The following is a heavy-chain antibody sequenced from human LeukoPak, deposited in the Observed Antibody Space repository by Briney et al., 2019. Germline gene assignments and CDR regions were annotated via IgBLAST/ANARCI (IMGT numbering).Heavy chain of an antibody. CDR1: GYSISSGYY. V-gene: IGHV4-38-2*02. CDR2: IYHSGST. CDR3: AREGRVAIFGVVIQYYFDY. Sequence: SETLSLTCTVSGYSISSGYYWGWIRQPPGKGLEWIGGIYHSGSTYYNPSLKSRVTISVDTSKNQFSLKLSSVTAADTAVYYCAREGRVAIFGVVIQYYFDYWGQGTLVTVSS. D-gene: IGHD3-3*01. J-gene: IGHJ4*02.